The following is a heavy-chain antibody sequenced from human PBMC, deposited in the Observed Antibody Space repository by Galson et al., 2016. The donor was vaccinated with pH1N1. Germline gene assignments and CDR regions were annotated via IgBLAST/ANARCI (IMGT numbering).Heavy chain of an antibody. CDR3: ARVIFRHFGLDV. D-gene: IGHD3-9*01. J-gene: IGHJ6*02. CDR1: GGTIFNSFA. V-gene: IGHV1-69*05. Sequence: SVKVSCKASGGTIFNSFAFSWVRQAPGQGLEWMGGITAIFGTANYAQKFQRRVTITTVESTTTAYMELSRLTSEDTAVYFCARVIFRHFGLDVWGQGTTVTVSS. CDR2: ITAIFGTA.